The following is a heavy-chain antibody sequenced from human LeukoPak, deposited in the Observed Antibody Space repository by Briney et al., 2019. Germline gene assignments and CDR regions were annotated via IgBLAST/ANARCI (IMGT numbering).Heavy chain of an antibody. J-gene: IGHJ4*02. D-gene: IGHD3-10*01. CDR1: GGSISSSSYY. CDR2: IYYSGST. CDR3: ARLMGMVRGVIIGYYFDY. Sequence: SETLSLTCTVSGGSISSSSYYWGWIRQPPGKGLEGIGSIYYSGSTYYNPSLKSRVTISVDTSKNQFSLKLSSVTAADTAVYYCARLMGMVRGVIIGYYFDYWGQGTLVTVSS. V-gene: IGHV4-39*01.